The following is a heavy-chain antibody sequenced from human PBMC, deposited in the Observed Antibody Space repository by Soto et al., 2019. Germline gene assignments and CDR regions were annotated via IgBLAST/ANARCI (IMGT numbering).Heavy chain of an antibody. CDR3: VRTSLVVAAATREDY. V-gene: IGHV3-74*01. J-gene: IGHJ4*02. D-gene: IGHD2-15*01. CDR2: INSDGSST. Sequence: EVQLVESGGGLVQPGESLRLSCAASGFTFSSYWMHWVRQAQGKGLVWVSRINSDGSSTSYAGSVKARFTISRDNAKNTLYLQMSSLRAEDTAVYYCVRTSLVVAAATREDYCGQGNLLTVSS. CDR1: GFTFSSYW.